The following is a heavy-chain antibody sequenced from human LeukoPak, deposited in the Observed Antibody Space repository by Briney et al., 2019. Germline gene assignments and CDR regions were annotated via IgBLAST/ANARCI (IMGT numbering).Heavy chain of an antibody. Sequence: GGSLRLSCLTSRFTFSTNAMSWVRQAPGKGLEWISGISGSGASTYYADSVTGRFTISRDNSRNTLYLQMNSLRGDDTAVYYCAKDVGKWESLHFFDYWGQGTLVTVSS. CDR3: AKDVGKWESLHFFDY. J-gene: IGHJ4*02. V-gene: IGHV3-23*01. CDR1: RFTFSTNA. CDR2: ISGSGAST. D-gene: IGHD1-26*01.